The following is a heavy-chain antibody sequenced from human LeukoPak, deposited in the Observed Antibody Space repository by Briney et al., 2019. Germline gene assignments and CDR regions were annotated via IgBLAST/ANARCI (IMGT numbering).Heavy chain of an antibody. CDR1: GGSISSYY. CDR3: AREGNIAARPSYYYYMDV. Sequence: SETLSLTCTVSGGSISSYYWSWIRQPPGKGLEWLGYIYYSGSTNYNPSLKSRVTISVDTSKNQFSLKLSSVTAADTAVYYCAREGNIAARPSYYYYMDVWGKGTTVTVSS. D-gene: IGHD6-6*01. V-gene: IGHV4-59*01. CDR2: IYYSGST. J-gene: IGHJ6*03.